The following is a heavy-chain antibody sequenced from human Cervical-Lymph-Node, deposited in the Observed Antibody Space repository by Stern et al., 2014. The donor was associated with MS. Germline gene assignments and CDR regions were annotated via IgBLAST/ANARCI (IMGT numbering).Heavy chain of an antibody. CDR2: IYNTGIT. D-gene: IGHD6-13*01. CDR1: GGSIRRGDYY. J-gene: IGHJ6*02. CDR3: VRDVYQPSLYSYNMDV. Sequence: QLQLQESGPGLVKPSQTLSLTCTVSGGSIRRGDYYWSWIRQSPGTGLEWIGHIYNTGITYYNPSLKGRVTISIATSENQFPLSRGSGTAADTAVYYCVRDVYQPSLYSYNMDVWGQGTTVTVSS. V-gene: IGHV4-30-4*08.